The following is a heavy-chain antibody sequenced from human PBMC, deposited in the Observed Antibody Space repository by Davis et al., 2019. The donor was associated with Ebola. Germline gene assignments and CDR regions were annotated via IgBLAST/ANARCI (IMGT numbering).Heavy chain of an antibody. D-gene: IGHD5-18*01. CDR2: IYYSGST. J-gene: IGHJ4*02. CDR1: GGSISSYY. CDR3: ARLAVDTAMVMGTSFDY. V-gene: IGHV4-39*01. Sequence: MPSETLSLTCTVSGGSISSYYWGWIRQPPGKGLEWIGSIYYSGSTYYNPSLKSRVTISVDTSKNQFSLKLSSVTAADTAVYYCARLAVDTAMVMGTSFDYWGQGTLVTVSS.